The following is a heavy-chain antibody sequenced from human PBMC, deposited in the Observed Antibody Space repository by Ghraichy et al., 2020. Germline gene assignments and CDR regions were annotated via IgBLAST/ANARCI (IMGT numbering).Heavy chain of an antibody. CDR3: AKSVEWLSVPNDAFDI. V-gene: IGHV3-23*01. CDR2: ISGSGGST. Sequence: GGSLRLSCAASGFTFSSYAMSWVRQAPGKGLEWVSAISGSGGSTYYADSVKGRFTISRDNSKNTLYLQMNSLRAEDTAVYYCAKSVEWLSVPNDAFDIWGQGTMVTVSS. D-gene: IGHD3-3*01. J-gene: IGHJ3*02. CDR1: GFTFSSYA.